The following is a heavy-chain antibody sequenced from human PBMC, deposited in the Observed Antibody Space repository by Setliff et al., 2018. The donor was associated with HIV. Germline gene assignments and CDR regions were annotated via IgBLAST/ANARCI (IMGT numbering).Heavy chain of an antibody. V-gene: IGHV4-38-2*02. CDR1: GYSISSGYY. D-gene: IGHD3-3*01. CDR3: ARDQSDWFY. J-gene: IGHJ4*02. Sequence: SETLSLTCAVSGYSISSGYYWGWIRQPPGKGLQWIGSIYHSGGTYYNPSLKSRVTMSVDTSKNQFSLKLTSVTAADTAVYYCARDQSDWFYWGQGTLVTVSS. CDR2: IYHSGGT.